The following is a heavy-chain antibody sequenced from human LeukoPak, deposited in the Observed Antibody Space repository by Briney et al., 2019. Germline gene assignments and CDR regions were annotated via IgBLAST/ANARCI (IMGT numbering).Heavy chain of an antibody. D-gene: IGHD3-22*01. Sequence: SETLSLTCTVSGGSITSSNYYWGWIRQPPGKGLEWIGNFYYSGSTYYNPSLKSRVTISVDTSKNQFSLQLTSVTAADTAVYYCARHNYGHDSSTSFPDYWGQGALVTVSS. V-gene: IGHV4-39*01. CDR3: ARHNYGHDSSTSFPDY. J-gene: IGHJ4*02. CDR2: FYYSGST. CDR1: GGSITSSNYY.